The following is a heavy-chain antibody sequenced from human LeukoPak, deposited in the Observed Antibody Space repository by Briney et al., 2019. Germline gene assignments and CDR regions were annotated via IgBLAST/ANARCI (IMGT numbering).Heavy chain of an antibody. V-gene: IGHV1-18*01. CDR3: ARSYGSGSYYRRYYFDY. J-gene: IGHJ4*02. Sequence: GASVKVSCKASGYTFTSYGISWVRQAPGQGLELRGWISAYNGNTNYAQKLQGRVTMTTETSTSTAYMELRSLRSDDTAVYYCARSYGSGSYYRRYYFDYWGQGTLVTVSS. CDR1: GYTFTSYG. CDR2: ISAYNGNT. D-gene: IGHD3-10*01.